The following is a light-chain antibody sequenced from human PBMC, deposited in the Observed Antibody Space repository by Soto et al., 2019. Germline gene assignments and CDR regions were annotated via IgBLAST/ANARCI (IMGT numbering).Light chain of an antibody. V-gene: IGKV3-11*01. CDR2: DAS. J-gene: IGKJ2*01. CDR3: QQCINWPPF. Sequence: EIVLTQSPATLSLSPGDRATLSCRASQSIRSFLAWYQQKPGKAPRLLIYDASNRATGIPARFSGSGSGTDFTLTISSLEPEDFAVYYCQQCINWPPFFGQGTKLEIK. CDR1: QSIRSF.